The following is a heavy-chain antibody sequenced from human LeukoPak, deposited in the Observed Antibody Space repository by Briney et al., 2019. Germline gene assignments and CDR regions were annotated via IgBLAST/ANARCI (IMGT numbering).Heavy chain of an antibody. Sequence: ASVKVSCKASGYTFTSYGISWVRQAPGQGLEWMGRIIPILGIANYAQKFQGRVTITADKSTSTAYMELSSLRSEDTAVYYCAREFPSSGWLDYWGQGTLVTVSS. D-gene: IGHD6-19*01. V-gene: IGHV1-69*04. CDR2: IIPILGIA. CDR3: AREFPSSGWLDY. CDR1: GYTFTSYG. J-gene: IGHJ4*02.